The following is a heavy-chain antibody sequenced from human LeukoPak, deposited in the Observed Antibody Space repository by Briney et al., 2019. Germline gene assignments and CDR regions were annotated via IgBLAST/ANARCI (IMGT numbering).Heavy chain of an antibody. D-gene: IGHD3-22*01. Sequence: GGSLRLSCAASGFTFRNYTMTWVRQAPGKGLEWVSAISGSGGSTYYADSVKGRFTISRDNAKNSLYLQMNSLRAEDTAVYYCARDSSGYYWPDYWGQGTLVTVSS. CDR3: ARDSSGYYWPDY. J-gene: IGHJ4*02. CDR1: GFTFRNYT. CDR2: ISGSGGST. V-gene: IGHV3-21*01.